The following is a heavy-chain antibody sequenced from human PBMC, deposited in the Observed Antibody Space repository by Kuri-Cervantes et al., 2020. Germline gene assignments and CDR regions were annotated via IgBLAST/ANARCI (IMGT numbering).Heavy chain of an antibody. CDR2: IYYSGST. Sequence: SETLSLTCTVSGGSVSSGSYYWSWIRQPPGKGLEWIGYIYYSGSTNYNPSLKSRVTISVDTSKNQFSLKLSSVTAADTAVYYCARGRITMIVVATTDAFDIWGQGTMVTVSS. J-gene: IGHJ3*02. V-gene: IGHV4-61*01. CDR1: GGSVSSGSYY. CDR3: ARGRITMIVVATTDAFDI. D-gene: IGHD3-22*01.